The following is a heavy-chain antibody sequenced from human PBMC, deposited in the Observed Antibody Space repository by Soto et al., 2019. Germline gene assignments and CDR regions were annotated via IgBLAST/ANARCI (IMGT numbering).Heavy chain of an antibody. D-gene: IGHD3-9*01. Sequence: SETLSLTCAVYGGSFSGYYWSWIRQPPGKGLEWIGEINHSGSTNYNPSLKSRVTISVDTSKNQFSLKLSSVTAADTAVYYCARGLGHYDILTGYYIGPFDYWGQGTLVTVSS. V-gene: IGHV4-34*01. CDR2: INHSGST. J-gene: IGHJ4*02. CDR3: ARGLGHYDILTGYYIGPFDY. CDR1: GGSFSGYY.